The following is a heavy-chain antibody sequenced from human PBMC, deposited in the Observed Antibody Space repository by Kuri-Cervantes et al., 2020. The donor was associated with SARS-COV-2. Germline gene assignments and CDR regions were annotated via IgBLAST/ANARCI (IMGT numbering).Heavy chain of an antibody. J-gene: IGHJ4*02. D-gene: IGHD3-3*01. V-gene: IGHV4-59*05. CDR2: IYYSGST. CDR1: GGSISSYY. CDR3: ARQVRGYGSDY. Sequence: GSLRLSCTVSGGSISSYYWSWIRQPPGKGLEWIGSIYYSGSTYYNPSLKSRVTISVDTSKNQFSLKLSSVTAADTAVYYCARQVRGYGSDYWGQGTLVTVSS.